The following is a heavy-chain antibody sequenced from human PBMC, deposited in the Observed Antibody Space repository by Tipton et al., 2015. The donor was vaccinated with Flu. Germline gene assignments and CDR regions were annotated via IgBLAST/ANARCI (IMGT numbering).Heavy chain of an antibody. J-gene: IGHJ5*02. CDR3: ARYPESNYHWFGP. CDR2: IYHSGTA. D-gene: IGHD4-11*01. Sequence: TLSLTCTVSGGSISSSRYYWGWIRQPPGKGLEWIGSIYHSGTAYYNPSLKSRVTISVDTSKNQISLKLSSVTAADTAVYYCARYPESNYHWFGPLGQGARVTVSS. V-gene: IGHV4-39*07. CDR1: GGSISSSRYY.